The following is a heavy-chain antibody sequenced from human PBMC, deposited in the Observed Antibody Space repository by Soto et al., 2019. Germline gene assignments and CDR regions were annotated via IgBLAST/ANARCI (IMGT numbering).Heavy chain of an antibody. CDR1: GGSFSGYY. J-gene: IGHJ5*02. CDR3: ARRTYYDFWSGYYNWFDP. Sequence: PSETLSLTCAVYGGSFSGYYWSWIRQPPGKGLEWIGEINHSGSTNYNPSLKSRVTISVDTSKNQFSLKLSSVTAADTAVYYCARRTYYDFWSGYYNWFDPWGQGTLVTVSS. V-gene: IGHV4-34*01. CDR2: INHSGST. D-gene: IGHD3-3*01.